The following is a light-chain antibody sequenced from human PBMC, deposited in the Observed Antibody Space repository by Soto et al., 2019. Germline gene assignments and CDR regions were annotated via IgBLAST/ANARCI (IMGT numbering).Light chain of an antibody. J-gene: IGKJ3*01. CDR1: QSVSSSY. V-gene: IGKV3D-20*02. CDR3: QQRTNGFS. CDR2: GAS. Sequence: EIGMTESPATLSASPGERATLSCRASQSVSSSYLAWYQQKAGQAPRLLIYGASSRATGIPARFSGSGSVTDFTLTISSLEPEDFAVYYCQQRTNGFSFGPGTKVDIK.